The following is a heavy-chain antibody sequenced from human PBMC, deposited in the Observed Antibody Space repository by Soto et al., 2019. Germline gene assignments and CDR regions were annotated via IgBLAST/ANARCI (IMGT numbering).Heavy chain of an antibody. Sequence: GGSLRLSCAASGFICSSYDMSWVRQAPGKGLEWVSYISSSGSTIYYADSVKGRFTISRDNAKNSLYLQMNSLRAEDTAVYYCARDQGTARLNYYYYYGMDVWGQGTTVTVSS. D-gene: IGHD1-1*01. V-gene: IGHV3-48*03. J-gene: IGHJ6*02. CDR2: ISSSGSTI. CDR3: ARDQGTARLNYYYYYGMDV. CDR1: GFICSSYD.